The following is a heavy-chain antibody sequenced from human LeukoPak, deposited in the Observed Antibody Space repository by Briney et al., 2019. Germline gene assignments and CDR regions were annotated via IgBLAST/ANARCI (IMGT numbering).Heavy chain of an antibody. CDR3: ARGGSGGFDP. D-gene: IGHD3-10*01. CDR1: GGSIGYDY. J-gene: IGHJ5*02. V-gene: IGHV4-59*01. Sequence: SETLSLTCTVSGGSIGYDYWSWIRQPPGKGLEWIGYIYYSGSTNYNPSLKSRVTMSVDTSRNQFSLKLSSVTAADTAVYFRARGGSGGFDPWGQGTLVTVSS. CDR2: IYYSGST.